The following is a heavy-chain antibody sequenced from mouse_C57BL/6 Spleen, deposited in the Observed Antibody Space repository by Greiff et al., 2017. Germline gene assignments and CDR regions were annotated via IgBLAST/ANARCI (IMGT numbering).Heavy chain of an antibody. CDR3: ARVWDYAMDY. CDR1: GYTFTDYY. Sequence: EVQLQQSGPELVKPGASVKISCKASGYTFTDYYMNWVKQSHGKSLEWIGDINPNNGGTSYNQKFKGKATLTVDKSSSTAYMELRSLTSEDSAVYYCARVWDYAMDYWGQGTSVTVSS. CDR2: INPNNGGT. J-gene: IGHJ4*01. V-gene: IGHV1-26*01.